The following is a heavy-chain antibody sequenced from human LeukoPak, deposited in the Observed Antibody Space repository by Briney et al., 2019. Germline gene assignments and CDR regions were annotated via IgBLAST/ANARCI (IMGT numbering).Heavy chain of an antibody. CDR2: IYPSDSET. CDR1: GCSFISYW. D-gene: IGHD6-19*01. Sequence: GESLKISCKGSGCSFISYWIGWVRLMPGKGLEWMGIIYPSDSETRYSPSFQGQVTISADKSISTAYLQWSSLKASDTAMYYCARQVAVAAWEYWGQGTLVTVSS. CDR3: ARQVAVAAWEY. J-gene: IGHJ4*02. V-gene: IGHV5-51*01.